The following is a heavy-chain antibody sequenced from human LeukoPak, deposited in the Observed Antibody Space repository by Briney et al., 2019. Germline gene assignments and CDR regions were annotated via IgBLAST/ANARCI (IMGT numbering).Heavy chain of an antibody. CDR1: GYTFTGYY. V-gene: IGHV1-2*02. J-gene: IGHJ4*02. CDR3: ARGAYSFRALFDY. Sequence: ASVKVSCKASGYTFTGYYLHWVRQAPGQGLEWMGCVNPNSGDTNYAQKFQGSVTMTRDTSISTAYMELSRLRSDDTAVYYCARGAYSFRALFDYWGQGTLVTVSS. CDR2: VNPNSGDT. D-gene: IGHD5-12*01.